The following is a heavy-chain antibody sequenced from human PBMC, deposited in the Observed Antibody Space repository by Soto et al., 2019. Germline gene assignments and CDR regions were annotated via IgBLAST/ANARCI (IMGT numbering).Heavy chain of an antibody. CDR3: ANDTAVVIFDY. CDR2: ISYDGSSK. Sequence: GGSRRLSCAASGFTFTGYGMHWGRQAPGKGLEWVAVISYDGSSKYYADSVKGRFTISRDNSKNTLFLQMHSLRAEDTAVYYCANDTAVVIFDYWGQGTQVTVSS. J-gene: IGHJ4*02. D-gene: IGHD2-21*01. CDR1: GFTFTGYG. V-gene: IGHV3-30*18.